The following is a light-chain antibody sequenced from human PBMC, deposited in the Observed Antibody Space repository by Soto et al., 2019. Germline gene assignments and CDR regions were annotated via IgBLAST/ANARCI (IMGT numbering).Light chain of an antibody. V-gene: IGKV3-15*01. J-gene: IGKJ5*01. Sequence: EIVMTQSPATLSVSPGERATLSCMASQSVSSNLAWYQQKPGQAPRLLIYGASTRATGVPAGFSGSGSGTEFTLTISSLQSEDFAVYYCQQYNNWPRTFGQGTRLEIK. CDR2: GAS. CDR3: QQYNNWPRT. CDR1: QSVSSN.